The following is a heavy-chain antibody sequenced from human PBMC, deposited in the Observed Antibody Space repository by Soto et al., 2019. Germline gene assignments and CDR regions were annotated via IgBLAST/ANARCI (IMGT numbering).Heavy chain of an antibody. Sequence: QLQLQESGPGLVKPSETLSLTCTVSGGSISSSSYYWGWIRQPPGKGLEWIGSIYYSGSTYYNPSLKSRVTISVDTSKNQFSLKLSSVTAADTAVYYCARTGGSYSHYMYYFDYWGQGTLVTVSS. J-gene: IGHJ4*02. CDR3: ARTGGSYSHYMYYFDY. D-gene: IGHD1-26*01. V-gene: IGHV4-39*01. CDR1: GGSISSSSYY. CDR2: IYYSGST.